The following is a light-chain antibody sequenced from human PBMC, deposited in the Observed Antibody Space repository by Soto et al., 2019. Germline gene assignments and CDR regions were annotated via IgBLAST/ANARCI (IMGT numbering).Light chain of an antibody. Sequence: DIQMTQSPSTLSASVGDRVTSTCRASQSISSWLAWYQQKPGKAPKLLIYKASSLESGVPSRFSGSGSGTEFTLTISSLQPEDFAVYYCQQYGSSPWTFGQGTKVDIK. V-gene: IGKV1-5*03. CDR1: QSISSW. CDR2: KAS. J-gene: IGKJ1*01. CDR3: QQYGSSPWT.